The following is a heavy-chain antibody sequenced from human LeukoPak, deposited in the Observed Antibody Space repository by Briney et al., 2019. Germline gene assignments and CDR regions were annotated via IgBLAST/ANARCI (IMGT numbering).Heavy chain of an antibody. CDR2: MNPNSGNT. Sequence: VASVKVSCKASGYTFTSYDINLVRQATGQGLEWMGWMNPNSGNTGYAQKFQGRVTMTRNTSISTAYMELSSLRSEDTAVYYCARGRREQQLVQFYWGQGTLVTVSS. CDR3: ARGRREQQLVQFY. CDR1: GYTFTSYD. V-gene: IGHV1-8*01. J-gene: IGHJ4*02. D-gene: IGHD6-13*01.